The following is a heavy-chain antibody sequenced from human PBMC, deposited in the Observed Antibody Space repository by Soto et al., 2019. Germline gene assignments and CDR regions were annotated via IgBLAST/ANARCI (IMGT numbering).Heavy chain of an antibody. Sequence: EVQLVESGGGLVKPGGSLRLSCAASGFTFSSYSMNWVRQAPGKGLEWVSSISSSSSYIYYADSVKGRVTISRDNAKNSLYLQMNSLRDEDTAVYYCASDQPGYSYGYGLGYWGQGTLVTVSS. V-gene: IGHV3-21*01. D-gene: IGHD5-18*01. CDR3: ASDQPGYSYGYGLGY. J-gene: IGHJ4*02. CDR1: GFTFSSYS. CDR2: ISSSSSYI.